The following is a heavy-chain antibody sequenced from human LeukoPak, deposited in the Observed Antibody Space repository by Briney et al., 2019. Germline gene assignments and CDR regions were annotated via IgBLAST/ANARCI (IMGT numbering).Heavy chain of an antibody. J-gene: IGHJ4*02. V-gene: IGHV3-53*01. Sequence: GGSLRPSCAASGFTFSSYAMSWVRQAPGKGLEWVSVIYSGGSTYYADSVKGRFTISRDNSKNTLYLQMNSLRAEDTAVYYCARDPDLYGGNPPGDYWGQGTLVTVSS. D-gene: IGHD4-23*01. CDR1: GFTFSSYA. CDR3: ARDPDLYGGNPPGDY. CDR2: IYSGGST.